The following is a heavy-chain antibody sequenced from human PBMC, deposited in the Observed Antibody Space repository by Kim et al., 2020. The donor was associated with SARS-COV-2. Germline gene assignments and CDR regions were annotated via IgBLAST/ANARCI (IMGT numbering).Heavy chain of an antibody. Sequence: SVKVSCKASGGTFSSYAISWVRQAPGQGLEWMGGIIPIFGTANYAQKFQGRVTITADESTSTAYMELSSLRSEDTAVYYCARGSSGRDILTGYTFDYWGQGTLVTVSS. CDR2: IIPIFGTA. D-gene: IGHD3-9*01. J-gene: IGHJ4*02. CDR1: GGTFSSYA. V-gene: IGHV1-69*13. CDR3: ARGSSGRDILTGYTFDY.